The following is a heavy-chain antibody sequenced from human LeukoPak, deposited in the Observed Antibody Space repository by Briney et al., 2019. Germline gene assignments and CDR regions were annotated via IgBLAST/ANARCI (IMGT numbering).Heavy chain of an antibody. CDR2: IYYSGST. CDR1: GGSISSYY. CDR3: ATSPRGYNNWCDP. Sequence: SETLSLTCTVSGGSISSYYWSWIRQPPGKGLEWIGYIYYSGSTNYNPSLKSRVTISVDTSKNQFSLKLSSVTAADTAVYYCATSPRGYNNWCDPWGPATLVTVSS. V-gene: IGHV4-59*01. J-gene: IGHJ5*02. D-gene: IGHD6-25*01.